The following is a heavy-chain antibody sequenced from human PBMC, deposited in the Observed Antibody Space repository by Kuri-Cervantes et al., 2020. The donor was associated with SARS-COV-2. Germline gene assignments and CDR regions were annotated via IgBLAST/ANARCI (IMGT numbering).Heavy chain of an antibody. CDR3: ANDGGDTVLLFDY. V-gene: IGHV3-30*02. D-gene: IGHD5-18*01. J-gene: IGHJ4*02. Sequence: GGSLRLSCTASGFTFSRYGMHWVRQAPGKGLEWVAFIRYDGSNKYYADSVKGRVTISRDNSKNSLYLQMNSLRAEDTAVYYCANDGGDTVLLFDYWGQGTLVTVSS. CDR1: GFTFSRYG. CDR2: IRYDGSNK.